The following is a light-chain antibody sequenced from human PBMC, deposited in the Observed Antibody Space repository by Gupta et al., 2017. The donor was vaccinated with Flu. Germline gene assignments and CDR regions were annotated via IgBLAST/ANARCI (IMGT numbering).Light chain of an antibody. V-gene: IGKV3-20*01. CDR2: GAS. Sequence: RASQSVSLSYLAWYQQKPGQAPRLLIFGASSRVTGIPDRFSGSGSGTDFTLTISRLESEDFAMYYCQQYDSSPITFGQGTRLEIK. CDR3: QQYDSSPIT. CDR1: QSVSLSY. J-gene: IGKJ5*01.